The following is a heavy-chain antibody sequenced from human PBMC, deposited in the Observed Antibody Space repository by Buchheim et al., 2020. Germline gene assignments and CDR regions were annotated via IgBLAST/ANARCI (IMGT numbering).Heavy chain of an antibody. Sequence: QVQLQESGPGLVKPSGTLFLTCAVSGGFLTSTKWWSWVPQAPGKGLEWIGEIHHSGITTYNPSLKSRLIISIDKPKNQLSLELTSVTAADTVLYYCAGLTGVAVSAPYWEGIYFDPWGQGTL. CDR1: GGFLTSTKW. J-gene: IGHJ5*02. D-gene: IGHD6-19*01. CDR3: AGLTGVAVSAPYWEGIYFDP. V-gene: IGHV4-4*02. CDR2: IHHSGIT.